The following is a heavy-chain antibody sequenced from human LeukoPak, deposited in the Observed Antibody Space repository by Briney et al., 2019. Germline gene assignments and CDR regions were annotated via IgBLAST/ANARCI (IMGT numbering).Heavy chain of an antibody. CDR1: GFTFSSYV. CDR2: ISGSGDNT. Sequence: GGSLRLSCAATGFTFSSYVMSRVRQAPGKGLEWVSGISGSGDNTYYADSVKGRFTVSRDNSKNTLYLQMNSLRAEDTAIYYCAKGCSYDTDFDYWGQGTLVTVSS. J-gene: IGHJ4*02. CDR3: AKGCSYDTDFDY. D-gene: IGHD2-15*01. V-gene: IGHV3-23*01.